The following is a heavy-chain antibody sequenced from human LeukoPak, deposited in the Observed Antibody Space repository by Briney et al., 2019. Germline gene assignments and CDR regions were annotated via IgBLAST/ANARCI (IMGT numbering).Heavy chain of an antibody. D-gene: IGHD2-15*01. CDR1: GFTYSTYS. CDR2: IRSRDRTR. Sequence: GGSLRLSCAASGFTYSTYSINWVRQAPGKGLEWVSYIRSRDRTRYYADSVKGRFTISTDNAENSLYLQMNSLRTEDTAVYYCARGRRILVVLGTTRTHRDYYMDVWGKGTTVTVSS. J-gene: IGHJ6*03. V-gene: IGHV3-48*01. CDR3: ARGRRILVVLGTTRTHRDYYMDV.